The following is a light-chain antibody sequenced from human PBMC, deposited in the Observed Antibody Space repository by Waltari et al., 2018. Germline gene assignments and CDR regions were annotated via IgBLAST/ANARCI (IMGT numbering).Light chain of an antibody. CDR3: QQVNGYPLT. J-gene: IGKJ4*01. CDR2: AAS. V-gene: IGKV1-9*01. Sequence: DIQLTQSPSFLSASVGDRVTITCRASQGISSYLVWYQQKPGKAPKVLISAASTLQTGVPSRFSGIGSGTEFTLTISSLQPEDFATYYCQQVNGYPLTFGGGTKVEIK. CDR1: QGISSY.